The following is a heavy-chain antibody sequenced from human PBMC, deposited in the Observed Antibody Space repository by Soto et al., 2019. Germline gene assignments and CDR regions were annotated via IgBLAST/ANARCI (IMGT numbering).Heavy chain of an antibody. CDR1: GDSVSSNSAA. Sequence: SQTLSLTCAISGDSVSSNSAAWNWIRQSPSRGLEWLGRTYYRSKWYNDYAVSVKSRITINPDTSKNQFSLQLNSVTPEGTAVYYCARVEAVAGNYYYYGMDVWGQGTTVTVSS. CDR2: TYYRSKWYN. J-gene: IGHJ6*02. V-gene: IGHV6-1*01. D-gene: IGHD6-19*01. CDR3: ARVEAVAGNYYYYGMDV.